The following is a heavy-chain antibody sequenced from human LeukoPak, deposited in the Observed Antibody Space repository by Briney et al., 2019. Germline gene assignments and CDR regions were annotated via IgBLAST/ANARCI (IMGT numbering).Heavy chain of an antibody. J-gene: IGHJ5*02. CDR1: GYSISSGYY. CDR3: ARVPLPSSSWYSWFDP. CDR2: IYHSGST. V-gene: IGHV4-38-2*02. Sequence: SETLSLTCTVSGYSISSGYYWGWIWQPPGKGLEWIGSIYHSGSTYYNPSLKSRVTISVDTSKNQLSLKLSSVTAADTAVYYCARVPLPSSSWYSWFDPWGQGTLVTVSS. D-gene: IGHD6-13*01.